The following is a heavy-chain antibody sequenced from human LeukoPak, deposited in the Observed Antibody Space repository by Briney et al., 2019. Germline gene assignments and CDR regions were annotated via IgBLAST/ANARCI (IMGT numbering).Heavy chain of an antibody. V-gene: IGHV4-39*07. Sequence: SETLSLTCTVSGGSISSSSYYWGWIRQPPGKGLEWIGSIYYSGSTYYNPSLKSRVTISVDTSKNQFSLKLSSVTAADTAVYYCALGAVPAAPFYYYYYMDVWGKGTTVTISS. CDR2: IYYSGST. CDR1: GGSISSSSYY. CDR3: ALGAVPAAPFYYYYYMDV. D-gene: IGHD2-2*01. J-gene: IGHJ6*03.